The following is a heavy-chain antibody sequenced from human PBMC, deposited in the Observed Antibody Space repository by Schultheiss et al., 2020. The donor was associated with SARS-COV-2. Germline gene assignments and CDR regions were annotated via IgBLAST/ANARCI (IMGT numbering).Heavy chain of an antibody. CDR2: ISYDGSNK. D-gene: IGHD5-12*01. CDR3: AKVVAGYSGYDFYYYYGMDV. CDR1: GFTFSSYG. Sequence: GGSLRLSCAASGFTFSSYGMHWVRQAPGKGLEWVAVISYDGSNKYYADSVKGRFTISRDNSKNTLYLQMNSLRAEDTAVYYCAKVVAGYSGYDFYYYYGMDVWGQGTTVTVSS. J-gene: IGHJ6*02. V-gene: IGHV3-30*18.